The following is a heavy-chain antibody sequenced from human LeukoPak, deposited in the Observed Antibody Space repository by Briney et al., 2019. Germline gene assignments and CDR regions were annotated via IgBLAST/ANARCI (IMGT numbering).Heavy chain of an antibody. J-gene: IGHJ4*02. CDR2: IYYSGST. D-gene: IGHD2-2*01. Sequence: SETLSLTCTVSGGSISSSSYYWGWIRQPPGKGLEWIGSIYYSGSTYYNPSLKSRVTISVDTSKNQFSLKLSSVTAADTAVYYCARLTNPVRYQLLLDFDYWGQGTLVTVSS. CDR3: ARLTNPVRYQLLLDFDY. V-gene: IGHV4-39*01. CDR1: GGSISSSSYY.